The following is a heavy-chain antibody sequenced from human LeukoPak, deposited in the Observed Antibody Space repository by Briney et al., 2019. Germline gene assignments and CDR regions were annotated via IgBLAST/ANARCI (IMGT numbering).Heavy chain of an antibody. D-gene: IGHD3-3*01. CDR3: ARESIFGVVTV. J-gene: IGHJ4*02. Sequence: GGPLRLSCAASGFTVSSNYMSWVRQAPGKGLEWVSVIYSGGSTYYADSVKGRFTISRDNSKNTLYLQMNSLRAEDTAVYYCARESIFGVVTVWGQGTLVTVSS. CDR2: IYSGGST. V-gene: IGHV3-66*02. CDR1: GFTVSSNY.